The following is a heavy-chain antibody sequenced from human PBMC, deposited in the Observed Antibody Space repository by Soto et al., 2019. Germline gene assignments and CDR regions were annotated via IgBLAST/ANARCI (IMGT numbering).Heavy chain of an antibody. D-gene: IGHD3-22*01. CDR3: ASSYYDSSGQRGYYGMDV. CDR2: ISSSGSTI. V-gene: IGHV3-11*01. Sequence: GGSLRLSCAASGFTFSDYYMSWIRQAPGKGLEWVSYISSSGSTIYYADSVKGRFTISRDNAKNSLYLQMNSLRAEDTAVYYCASSYYDSSGQRGYYGMDVGGQGTTVTVSS. J-gene: IGHJ6*02. CDR1: GFTFSDYY.